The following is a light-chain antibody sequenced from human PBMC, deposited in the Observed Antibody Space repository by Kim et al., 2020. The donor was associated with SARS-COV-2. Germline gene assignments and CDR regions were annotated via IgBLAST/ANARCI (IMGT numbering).Light chain of an antibody. Sequence: AIQMTQSPSSLSASLGYRVTFTCRASQDIRNDVGWYQQKPGKAPKLLIHAASNLQSGVPSRFSGSGSGTDFTLTISSLQPEDFATYYCLQDYSYPITFGQGTRLEIK. CDR1: QDIRND. CDR2: AAS. V-gene: IGKV1-6*01. CDR3: LQDYSYPIT. J-gene: IGKJ5*01.